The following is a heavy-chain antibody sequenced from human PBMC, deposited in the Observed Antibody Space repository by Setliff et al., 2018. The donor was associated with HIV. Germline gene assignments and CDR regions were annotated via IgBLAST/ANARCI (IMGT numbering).Heavy chain of an antibody. CDR3: ARVRLTMIMMVDYFDQ. Sequence: SETLSLTCGVSGGSFSGHYWSWIRQPPGKGLEWVGHIYSTGDTNYNPSLKSRVTLSADTSKNRLSLSLTSVTAADTAVYYCARVRLTMIMMVDYFDQWGQGTLVTVSS. J-gene: IGHJ4*02. CDR2: IYSTGDT. CDR1: GGSFSGHY. D-gene: IGHD3-22*01. V-gene: IGHV4-4*07.